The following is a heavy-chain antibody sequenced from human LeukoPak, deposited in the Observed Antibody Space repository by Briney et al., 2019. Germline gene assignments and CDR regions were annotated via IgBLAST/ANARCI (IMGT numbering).Heavy chain of an antibody. J-gene: IGHJ4*02. CDR3: ARSDRVVPAATHLDY. V-gene: IGHV4-34*01. D-gene: IGHD2-2*01. Sequence: SETLSLTCAVYGGSFSGYYWSWIRQPPGRGLEWIGEINHSGSTNYNPSLKSRVTISVDTSKNQFSLKLSSVTAADTAVYYCARSDRVVPAATHLDYWGQGTLVTVSS. CDR2: INHSGST. CDR1: GGSFSGYY.